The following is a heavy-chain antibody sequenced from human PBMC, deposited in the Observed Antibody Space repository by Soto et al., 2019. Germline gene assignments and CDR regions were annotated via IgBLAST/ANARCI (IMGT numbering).Heavy chain of an antibody. Sequence: EVQLVESGGGLVKPGGSLRLSCAASGFTFNTYDMNWVRQAPGKGLEWVSSITTSSASIYYADSLKGRITISRDNAKNSLFPQMNTLPAEDTAVYYCVRSGTARLLRHSWFDTWGQGTLVTVSS. D-gene: IGHD2-21*01. CDR3: VRSGTARLLRHSWFDT. CDR2: ITTSSASI. J-gene: IGHJ5*02. CDR1: GFTFNTYD. V-gene: IGHV3-21*01.